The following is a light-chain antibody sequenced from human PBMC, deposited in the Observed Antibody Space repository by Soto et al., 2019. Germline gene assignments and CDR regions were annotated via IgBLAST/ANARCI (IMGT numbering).Light chain of an antibody. V-gene: IGLV1-44*01. CDR3: AAWDESLNGWV. J-gene: IGLJ3*02. CDR2: SNN. CDR1: SSNIGSNT. Sequence: QSVLTQPPSASGTPGQGVTISCSGSSSNIGSNTVNWYQQLPGTAPKLLIYSNNQRPSGVPDRFSGSKSGTSASLAISGLQSEDEADYYCAAWDESLNGWVFGGGTKLTVL.